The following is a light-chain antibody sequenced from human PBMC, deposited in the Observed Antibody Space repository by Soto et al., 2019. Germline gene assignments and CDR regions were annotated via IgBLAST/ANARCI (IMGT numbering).Light chain of an antibody. Sequence: EIVLTQSPGTLSLSPGERATLSCRAGQSVSSNYLAWYQQKPGQVPRLLIYDASTRATGIPARFSGSGSGTEFTLTISSLQSEDFAFDYCQQFHYWWTFGQGTKVDIK. CDR3: QQFHYWWT. CDR2: DAS. CDR1: QSVSSN. J-gene: IGKJ1*01. V-gene: IGKV3-15*01.